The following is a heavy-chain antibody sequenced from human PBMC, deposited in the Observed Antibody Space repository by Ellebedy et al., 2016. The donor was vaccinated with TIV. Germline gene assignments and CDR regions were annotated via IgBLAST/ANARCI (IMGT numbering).Heavy chain of an antibody. J-gene: IGHJ4*02. Sequence: MPSETLSLTCAVYGGSFSGYYWSWIRQPPGKGLEWIGEINHSGSTNYNPSLKSRLTISVDTSKNQFSLKVSSVTAADTAVYYCASLAVAGTLDYWGQGTLVTVSS. V-gene: IGHV4-34*01. CDR3: ASLAVAGTLDY. CDR1: GGSFSGYY. D-gene: IGHD6-19*01. CDR2: INHSGST.